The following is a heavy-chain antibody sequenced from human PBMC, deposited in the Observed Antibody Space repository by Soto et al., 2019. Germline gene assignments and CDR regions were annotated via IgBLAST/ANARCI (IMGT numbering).Heavy chain of an antibody. CDR3: AREGGGYCSSTSCYPSFYYYYGMDV. D-gene: IGHD2-2*01. CDR2: ISSSSSYT. CDR1: GFTFSDYY. V-gene: IGHV3-11*06. Sequence: PGGSLRLSCAASGFTFSDYYMSWIRQAPGKGLEWVSYISSSSSYTNYADSVKGRFTISRDNAKNSLYLQMNSLRAEDTAVYYCAREGGGYCSSTSCYPSFYYYYGMDVWGQGTTVTVSS. J-gene: IGHJ6*02.